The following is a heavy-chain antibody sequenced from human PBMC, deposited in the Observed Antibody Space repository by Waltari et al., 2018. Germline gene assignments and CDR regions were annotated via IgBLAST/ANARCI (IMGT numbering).Heavy chain of an antibody. CDR2: VKTDGSYT. V-gene: IGHV3-74*01. J-gene: IGHJ4*02. CDR3: AGGDSGYAAH. Sequence: EVPLVESVGGLVQIAGSLRLPCAVSGFGFRTSWMHWVRQAPGKGLVWVSRVKTDGSYTNYADSVKGRFTISRDNAKNTLYLQMNSLGAEDTAVYYCAGGDSGYAAHWGQGTLVTVSS. CDR1: GFGFRTSW. D-gene: IGHD5-12*01.